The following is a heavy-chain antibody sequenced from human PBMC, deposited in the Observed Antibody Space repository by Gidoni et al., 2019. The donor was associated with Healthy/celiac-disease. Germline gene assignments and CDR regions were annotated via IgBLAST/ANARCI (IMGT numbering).Heavy chain of an antibody. CDR3: AREEVAGYYYYYGMDV. D-gene: IGHD6-19*01. J-gene: IGHJ6*02. CDR1: GYTFTSYA. V-gene: IGHV1-3*01. CDR2: INAGNGNT. Sequence: QVQLVQSGAEVKKPGASVKVSCKASGYTFTSYAMHWVRQAPGQRLEWMGWINAGNGNTKYSQKFQGRVTITRDTSASTAYMELSSLRSEDTAVYYCAREEVAGYYYYYGMDVWGQGTTVTVSS.